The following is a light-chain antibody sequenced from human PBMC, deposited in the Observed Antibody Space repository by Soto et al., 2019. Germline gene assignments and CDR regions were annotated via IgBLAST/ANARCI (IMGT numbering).Light chain of an antibody. Sequence: QSALTQPPSASGSPGQSVTISCTGSSSDVGAYNYVSWYQQHPGKAPKLMIYEVTKRPSGVPDRFSGSKSGNTASLTVSGLQAEDEADYYRSSYAGSNNLPFGGGTKVTVL. CDR3: SSYAGSNNLP. CDR1: SSDVGAYNY. V-gene: IGLV2-8*01. CDR2: EVT. J-gene: IGLJ3*02.